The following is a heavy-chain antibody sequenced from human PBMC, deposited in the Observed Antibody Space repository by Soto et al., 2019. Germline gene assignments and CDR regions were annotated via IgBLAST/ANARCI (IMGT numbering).Heavy chain of an antibody. J-gene: IGHJ6*02. CDR1: GFTFSDYY. Sequence: GGSLRLSCAASGFTFSDYYMSWIRQAPGKGLEWVSYISSSDSIIYYADSVKGRFTISRDNAKNSLYLQMNSLRAEDTALYYCARGAYYGSGSYYRDYYYYGMDVWGQGTTVTVSS. V-gene: IGHV3-11*01. D-gene: IGHD3-10*01. CDR2: ISSSDSII. CDR3: ARGAYYGSGSYYRDYYYYGMDV.